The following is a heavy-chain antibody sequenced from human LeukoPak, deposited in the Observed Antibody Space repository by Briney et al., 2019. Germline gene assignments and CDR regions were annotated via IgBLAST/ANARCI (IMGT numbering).Heavy chain of an antibody. J-gene: IGHJ4*02. CDR1: GGSFGGYY. V-gene: IGHV4-34*01. D-gene: IGHD4-17*01. CDR2: INHSGST. CDR3: ARGRFDYGDYPYYFDY. Sequence: PSETLSLTCAVYGGSFGGYYWSWIRQPPGKGLEWIGEINHSGSTNYNPSLKSRVTISVDTSKNQFSLKLSSVTAADTAVYYCARGRFDYGDYPYYFDYWGQGTLVTVSS.